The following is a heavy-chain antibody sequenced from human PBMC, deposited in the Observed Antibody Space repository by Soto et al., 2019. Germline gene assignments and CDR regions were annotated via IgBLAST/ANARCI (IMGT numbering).Heavy chain of an antibody. V-gene: IGHV1-18*04. J-gene: IGHJ4*02. CDR1: GYTFTSYG. Sequence: QVQLVQSGAEVKKPGASVKVSCKASGYTFTSYGISWVRQAPGQGLEWMGWISAYNGNTNYAQKLQGRVTMTTDTSTSTGYMELRSLRSDDTAVYYCARDMSFSGSYRNPDFDYWGQGTLVTVSS. D-gene: IGHD1-26*01. CDR2: ISAYNGNT. CDR3: ARDMSFSGSYRNPDFDY.